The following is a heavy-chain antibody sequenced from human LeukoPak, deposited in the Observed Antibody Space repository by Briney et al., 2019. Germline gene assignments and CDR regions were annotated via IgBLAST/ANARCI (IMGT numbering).Heavy chain of an antibody. V-gene: IGHV3-48*01. D-gene: IGHD6-19*01. CDR3: AREHTPFGSGCTAAY. CDR2: ISPSSSTI. CDR1: GFTFSSYG. J-gene: IGHJ4*02. Sequence: GGSLRLSCAASGFTFSSYGMSWVRLAPGKGLEWVSYISPSSSTIYYADSGKGRFTISRDNAKNSLYLQMNSLRAEDTAVYYCAREHTPFGSGCTAAYWGQGTLVTVSS.